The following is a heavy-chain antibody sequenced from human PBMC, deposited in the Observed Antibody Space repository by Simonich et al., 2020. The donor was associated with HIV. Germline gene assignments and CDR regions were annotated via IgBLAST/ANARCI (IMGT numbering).Heavy chain of an antibody. CDR3: ARLDYTDYADWYFHY. Sequence: QVQLVQSGAELKKPGASVKVSCKASGYSFTDYYINWVRQAPGQGLEWSGWINPKSGGTNYAQKFQGRDIMTRDTSISTAYMEVNSLRSDDTAVYYCARLDYTDYADWYFHYWGQGTLVSVSS. CDR2: INPKSGGT. J-gene: IGHJ1*01. D-gene: IGHD4-17*01. V-gene: IGHV1-2*02. CDR1: GYSFTDYY.